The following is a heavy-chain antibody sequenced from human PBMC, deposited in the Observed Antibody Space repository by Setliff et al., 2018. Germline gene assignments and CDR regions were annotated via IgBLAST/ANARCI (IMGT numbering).Heavy chain of an antibody. Sequence: ASVKVSCKASGGTFSIYDVTWVRQAPGQGLEWMGGIIAIFGTANYAQKFQGRVTITADESTSTAYMELSSLRCEDTAVYYCAREEQQLVWFDPWGQGTLVTVSS. CDR2: IIAIFGTA. D-gene: IGHD6-13*01. V-gene: IGHV1-69*13. CDR1: GGTFSIYD. CDR3: AREEQQLVWFDP. J-gene: IGHJ5*02.